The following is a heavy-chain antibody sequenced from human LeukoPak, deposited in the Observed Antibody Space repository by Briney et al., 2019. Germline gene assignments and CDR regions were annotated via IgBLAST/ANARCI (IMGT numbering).Heavy chain of an antibody. V-gene: IGHV3-21*01. Sequence: GGSLRLSCAASGFTFSSYSMNWVRQAPGKGLEWVSSISSSSYIYYADSVKGRFTISRDNAKNSLYLHMNSLRAEDTAVYYCARDPEYWSVYHFDYWGQGTLVTVSS. CDR1: GFTFSSYS. J-gene: IGHJ4*02. D-gene: IGHD2-8*02. CDR2: ISSSSYI. CDR3: ARDPEYWSVYHFDY.